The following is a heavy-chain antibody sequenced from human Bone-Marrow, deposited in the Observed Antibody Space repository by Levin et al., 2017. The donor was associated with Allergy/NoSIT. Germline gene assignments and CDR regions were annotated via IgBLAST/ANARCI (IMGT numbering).Heavy chain of an antibody. V-gene: IGHV4-61*02. CDR2: FYPSGGT. CDR3: AREAPYGDSFFFDY. D-gene: IGHD4-17*01. J-gene: IGHJ4*02. Sequence: LRLSCTVSGDFISSGGYYWGWIRQPAGKGMEWIGRFYPSGGTDYNPSFKGRVTISKDTSKNQFSLKLSSVTAADTAVYYCAREAPYGDSFFFDYWGQGTLVTVSS. CDR1: GDFISSGGYY.